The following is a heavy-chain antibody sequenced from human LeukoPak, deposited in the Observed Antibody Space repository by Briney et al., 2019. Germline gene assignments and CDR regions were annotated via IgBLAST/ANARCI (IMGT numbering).Heavy chain of an antibody. CDR2: IYYSGST. CDR1: GGSISSSSYY. D-gene: IGHD6-13*01. V-gene: IGHV4-39*01. Sequence: SETLSLTCTVSGGSISSSSYYWGWIRQPPGKGLEWIGSIYYSGSTYYNPSLKSRVTISVDTSKNQFSLKLSSVTAADTAVYYCARHGGYSSSWYRWFDPWGQGTLVTVSS. J-gene: IGHJ5*02. CDR3: ARHGGYSSSWYRWFDP.